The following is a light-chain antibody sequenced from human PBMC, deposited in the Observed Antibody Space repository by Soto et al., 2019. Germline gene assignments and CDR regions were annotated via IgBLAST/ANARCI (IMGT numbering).Light chain of an antibody. J-gene: IGLJ1*01. Sequence: QSVLTQPASVSGSPGQSITISCTGTSSDVGGYNYVSWYQPHPGKAPKLMIYAVTDRPSGVSSRFSGSKSGNTASLTISRLQAEDEADYYCSSYTSSSTLFGTGTKVTVL. CDR1: SSDVGGYNY. CDR3: SSYTSSSTL. V-gene: IGLV2-14*01. CDR2: AVT.